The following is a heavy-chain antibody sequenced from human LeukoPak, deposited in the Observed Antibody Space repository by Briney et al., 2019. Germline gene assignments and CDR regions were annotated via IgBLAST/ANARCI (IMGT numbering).Heavy chain of an antibody. CDR2: ISGGGGST. Sequence: GGSLRLSCAASGFTFSSYAMSWVRQAPGKGLEWVSVISGGGGSTSYADSVKGRFTISRDNSKNTLYLQMNSLRAEDTALYYCAKDRLSTPTAPRFDPWGQETQVTVSS. D-gene: IGHD4-23*01. V-gene: IGHV3-23*01. CDR1: GFTFSSYA. CDR3: AKDRLSTPTAPRFDP. J-gene: IGHJ5*02.